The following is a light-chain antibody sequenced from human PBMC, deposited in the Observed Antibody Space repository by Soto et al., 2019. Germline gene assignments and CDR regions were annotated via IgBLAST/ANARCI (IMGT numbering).Light chain of an antibody. Sequence: EIVLTQSPATLSLSPGERATLSCRASQSVSSSYLAWYQQKPGQAPRLLIYGATSRATGIPARFSGSGYETEFTLTISSLQSEDFAVYYCQQYNSWPLTFGGGTKVDIK. CDR2: GAT. V-gene: IGKV3D-15*01. CDR1: QSVSSSY. J-gene: IGKJ4*01. CDR3: QQYNSWPLT.